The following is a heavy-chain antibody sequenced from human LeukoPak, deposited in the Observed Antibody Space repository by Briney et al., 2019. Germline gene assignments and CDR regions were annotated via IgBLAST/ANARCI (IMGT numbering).Heavy chain of an antibody. J-gene: IGHJ4*02. Sequence: GRSLRLSCAASGFTLSTYAMNWVRQAPGQGLEWVSGISGSGDNTYYADSVRGRFTISRDKSKSTVYLQMNSLGVEDTAIYYCARGRKLGAPTYFFDYWGQGTLVTVSS. CDR2: ISGSGDNT. V-gene: IGHV3-23*01. D-gene: IGHD1-26*01. CDR1: GFTLSTYA. CDR3: ARGRKLGAPTYFFDY.